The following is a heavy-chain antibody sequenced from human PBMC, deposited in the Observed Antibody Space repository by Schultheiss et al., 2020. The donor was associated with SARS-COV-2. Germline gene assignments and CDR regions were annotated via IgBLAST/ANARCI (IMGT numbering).Heavy chain of an antibody. CDR2: IYYSGST. CDR1: GGSVSSGSYY. J-gene: IGHJ6*02. CDR3: ARARPDKGGSRPYYYYGMDV. D-gene: IGHD6-6*01. Sequence: SETLSLTCTVSGGSVSSGSYYWSWIRQPPGKGLEWIGYIYYSGSTNYNPSLKSRVTISVDTSKNQFSLKLSSVTAADTAVYYCARARPDKGGSRPYYYYGMDVWGQGTTVTVSS. V-gene: IGHV4-61*01.